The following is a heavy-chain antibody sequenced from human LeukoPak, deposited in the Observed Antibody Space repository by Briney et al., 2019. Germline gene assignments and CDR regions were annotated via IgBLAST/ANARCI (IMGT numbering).Heavy chain of an antibody. Sequence: SETLSLTCAVYGGSFSGYNWTWIRQPPGKGLEWIGEINHSGSTDYNPSLKSRVTISVDTSKNQFSLKLSSVTAADTAVYYCARVGDFFSFGSYYYYMDVWGKGTTVTVSS. CDR3: ARVGDFFSFGSYYYYMDV. CDR1: GGSFSGYN. J-gene: IGHJ6*03. CDR2: INHSGST. D-gene: IGHD3-3*01. V-gene: IGHV4-34*01.